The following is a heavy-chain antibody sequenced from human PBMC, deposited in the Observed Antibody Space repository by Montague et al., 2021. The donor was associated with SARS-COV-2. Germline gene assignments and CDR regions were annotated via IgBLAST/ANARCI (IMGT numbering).Heavy chain of an antibody. V-gene: IGHV3-23*03. CDR2: LYSGGHDA. D-gene: IGHD1-26*01. J-gene: IGHJ4*02. CDR3: AKMPYSGTYYFDY. CDR1: GFTFSSYA. Sequence: SLRLSCAASGFTFSSYALSWVRQAPGKGLEWVSLLYSGGHDAYYADSVKGRFTISRDNSKSTLYLQMDSLRAEDTAVYYCAKMPYSGTYYFDYWGQGTLRHRLR.